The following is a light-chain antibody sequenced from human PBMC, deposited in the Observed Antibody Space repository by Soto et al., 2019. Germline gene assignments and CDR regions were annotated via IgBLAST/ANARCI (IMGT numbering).Light chain of an antibody. Sequence: QSALTQPPSASGSPGQSVTISCTGTSSDIGGYNSVSWYQQHPGKAPILMIYEVNKRPLGVPERFSGSKSGNTASLTVSGLQADDEADYYCSSSAGTNSFVLFGGGTQLTVL. V-gene: IGLV2-8*01. CDR2: EVN. J-gene: IGLJ3*02. CDR3: SSSAGTNSFVL. CDR1: SSDIGGYNS.